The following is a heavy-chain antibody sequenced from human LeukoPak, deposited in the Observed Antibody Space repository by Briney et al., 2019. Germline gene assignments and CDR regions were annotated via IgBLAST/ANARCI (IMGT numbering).Heavy chain of an antibody. V-gene: IGHV3-30*02. Sequence: GGSLRLSCAASGFSFSSYGMHWVRQAPGKGLEWVAFIRYDGSNKYYADSVKGRFTISRDNSKNTLYLQMNSLRAEDTAVYYCAKGADSSGYFAFDIWGQGTMVTVSS. CDR3: AKGADSSGYFAFDI. D-gene: IGHD3-22*01. CDR1: GFSFSSYG. CDR2: IRYDGSNK. J-gene: IGHJ3*02.